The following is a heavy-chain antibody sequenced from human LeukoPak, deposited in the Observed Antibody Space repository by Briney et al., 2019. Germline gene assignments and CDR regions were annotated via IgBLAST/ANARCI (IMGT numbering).Heavy chain of an antibody. CDR1: GFIFSNYA. V-gene: IGHV3-23*01. CDR3: AKDHDYYASGPI. Sequence: RGSLRLSCAVSGFIFSNYAMNWVRQAPGKGLEWVSAISGSGDSTYYADSVKGRFTISRDNSKNTLSLQMNSLRAEDTAVYYCAKDHDYYASGPIWGQGTMVTVSS. D-gene: IGHD3-10*01. J-gene: IGHJ3*02. CDR2: ISGSGDST.